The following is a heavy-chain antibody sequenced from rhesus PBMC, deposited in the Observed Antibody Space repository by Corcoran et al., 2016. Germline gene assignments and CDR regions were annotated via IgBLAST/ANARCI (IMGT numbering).Heavy chain of an antibody. D-gene: IGHD2-39*01. Sequence: EVQLVESGGGLAKPGGSLRLSCAASGFTFSSYWMNWVRQTAGKGREWISASNGGGGSTYYADSVKGRFTISRDNSKNTLSLQMSSLRAEDTAVYYCAKEATRGFDYWGQGVLVTVSS. CDR3: AKEATRGFDY. V-gene: IGHV3S42*01. CDR1: GFTFSSYW. CDR2: SNGGGGST. J-gene: IGHJ4*01.